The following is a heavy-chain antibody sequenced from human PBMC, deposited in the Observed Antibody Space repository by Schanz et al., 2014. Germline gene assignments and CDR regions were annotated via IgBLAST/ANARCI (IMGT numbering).Heavy chain of an antibody. CDR3: ASLIGTTSAHFYGMDV. V-gene: IGHV3-66*01. D-gene: IGHD1-7*01. CDR1: GFIFSDHY. J-gene: IGHJ6*02. Sequence: EVQLVESGGGLVQPGGSLRLSCAASGFIFSDHYMSWVRQAPGKGLEWVSVIYSGDNTYYADSVKGRFTISRDNSKNTVYLQMNSLRAEDTAVYFCASLIGTTSAHFYGMDVWGQGTTVTVSS. CDR2: IYSGDNT.